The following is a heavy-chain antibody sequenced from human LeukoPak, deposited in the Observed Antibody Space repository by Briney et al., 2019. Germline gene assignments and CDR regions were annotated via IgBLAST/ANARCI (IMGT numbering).Heavy chain of an antibody. V-gene: IGHV1-46*01. CDR2: INPSGGST. J-gene: IGHJ4*02. CDR3: ARTAGRTFDY. Sequence: ASVNVSCKASGYTFTSYFMHWVRQAPGQGLEWMGIINPSGGSTSYAQKFQGRVTMTRDTSTSTVYMVLSSLRSEDTAVYYCARTAGRTFDYWGQGTLVTVSS. D-gene: IGHD6-6*01. CDR1: GYTFTSYF.